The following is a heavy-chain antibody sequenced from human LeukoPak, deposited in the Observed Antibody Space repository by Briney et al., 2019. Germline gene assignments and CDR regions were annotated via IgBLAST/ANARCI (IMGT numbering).Heavy chain of an antibody. CDR2: IRDDGSNK. J-gene: IGHJ3*02. V-gene: IGHV3-30*02. D-gene: IGHD6-19*01. CDR3: ASSSSGWYDGAFDI. CDR1: GFTFSSYG. Sequence: GGSLRLSCAASGFTFSSYGIHWVRQAPGKGLGWVALIRDDGSNKYYADYVKGLLTIARENSKNTLYLQMNSLRAEDTAVYYCASSSSGWYDGAFDIWGQGTMVTVSS.